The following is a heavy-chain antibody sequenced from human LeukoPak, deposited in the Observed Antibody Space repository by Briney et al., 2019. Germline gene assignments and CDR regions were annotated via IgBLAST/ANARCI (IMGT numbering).Heavy chain of an antibody. CDR3: ARAAMTTVRAFDP. CDR2: ISSSGSTI. Sequence: PGGPLRLSCAASGFTFSDYYMSWIRQAPGKGLEWVSYISSSGSTIYYADSVKGRFTISRDNAKNSLYLQMNSLRAEDTAVYYCARAAMTTVRAFDPWGQGTLVTVSS. D-gene: IGHD4-11*01. J-gene: IGHJ5*02. CDR1: GFTFSDYY. V-gene: IGHV3-11*04.